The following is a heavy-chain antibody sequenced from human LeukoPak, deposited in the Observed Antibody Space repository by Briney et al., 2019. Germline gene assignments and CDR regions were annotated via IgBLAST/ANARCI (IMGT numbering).Heavy chain of an antibody. V-gene: IGHV1-18*04. Sequence: GASVKVSCKASGYTFTGYYMHWVRQAPGQGLEWMGWINPNNGNTNYAQKLQGRVTMTTDTSTSTAYMELRSLRSDDTAVYYCARSAGDYYDSSGYYQGDYWGQGTLVTVSS. J-gene: IGHJ4*02. CDR1: GYTFTGYY. D-gene: IGHD3-22*01. CDR3: ARSAGDYYDSSGYYQGDY. CDR2: INPNNGNT.